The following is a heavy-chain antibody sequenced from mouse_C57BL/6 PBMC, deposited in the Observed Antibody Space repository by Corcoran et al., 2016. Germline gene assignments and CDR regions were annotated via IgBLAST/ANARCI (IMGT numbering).Heavy chain of an antibody. CDR3: ARRHYSTWYLDV. D-gene: IGHD2-5*01. CDR1: GYTFTTYG. J-gene: IGHJ1*03. Sequence: QIQLVQSGPELKKPGETVKISCKASGYTFTTYGMSWVKQAPGKGLKWMGWINTYSGVPTYADDFKGRFAFSLETSASTAYLQINNLKNEDTATYFCARRHYSTWYLDVWGTGTTAPVPS. CDR2: INTYSGVP. V-gene: IGHV9-3*01.